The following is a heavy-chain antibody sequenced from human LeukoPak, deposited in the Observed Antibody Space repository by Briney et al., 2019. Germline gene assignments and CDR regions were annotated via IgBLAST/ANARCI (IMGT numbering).Heavy chain of an antibody. V-gene: IGHV4-30-4*01. J-gene: IGHJ4*02. CDR1: GGSISSGDYY. Sequence: SQTLSLTCTVSGGSISSGDYYWSWIRQPPGKGLEWIGYMYYSGSTYYNPSLKSRVTISVDTSKNQFSLKLSSVSAADTAVYYCARTGYSYARSDYWGQGTLVTVSS. CDR3: ARTGYSYARSDY. D-gene: IGHD5-18*01. CDR2: MYYSGST.